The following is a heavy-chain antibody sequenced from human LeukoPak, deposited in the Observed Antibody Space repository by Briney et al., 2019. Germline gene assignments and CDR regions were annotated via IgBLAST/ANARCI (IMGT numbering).Heavy chain of an antibody. CDR3: ARGGVVAAPGDAFDI. CDR2: IYHSGST. CDR1: AYSISSGYY. V-gene: IGHV4-38-2*01. Sequence: SETLSLTCAVSAYSISSGYYWGWIRPPPGKGLEWIGSIYHSGSTYYNPSLKSRVTISADTSKNQFSLKLNSVTAADTAVYYCARGGVVAAPGDAFDIWGQGTMVTVFS. J-gene: IGHJ3*02. D-gene: IGHD2-15*01.